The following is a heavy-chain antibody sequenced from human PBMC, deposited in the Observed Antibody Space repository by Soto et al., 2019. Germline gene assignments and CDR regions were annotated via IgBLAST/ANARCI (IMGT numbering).Heavy chain of an antibody. J-gene: IGHJ5*02. CDR2: INPSGGST. V-gene: IGHV1-46*02. D-gene: IGHD6-19*01. CDR3: ARERGKAVAGKTWGWFDP. Sequence: ASVKVCCKASVYTFNSYYRHWVRQAHEQGLEWMGIINPSGGSTSYAQKFQGRVTMTRDTSTSTVYMELSSLRSEDTAVYYCARERGKAVAGKTWGWFDPWGQGTLVTVSS. CDR1: VYTFNSYY.